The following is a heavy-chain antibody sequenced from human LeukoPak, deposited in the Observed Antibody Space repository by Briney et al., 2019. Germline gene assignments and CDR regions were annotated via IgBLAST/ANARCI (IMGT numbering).Heavy chain of an antibody. Sequence: PGGSLRLSCAASGFTFSSYSMNWVRQAPGKGLEWVSSISSSSSYIYYADSVKGRFTISRDNAKNSLYLQMNSLRAEDTAVYYCARDTAMVYYYMDVWGKGTTVTVSS. J-gene: IGHJ6*03. CDR1: GFTFSSYS. CDR2: ISSSSSYI. D-gene: IGHD5-18*01. CDR3: ARDTAMVYYYMDV. V-gene: IGHV3-21*01.